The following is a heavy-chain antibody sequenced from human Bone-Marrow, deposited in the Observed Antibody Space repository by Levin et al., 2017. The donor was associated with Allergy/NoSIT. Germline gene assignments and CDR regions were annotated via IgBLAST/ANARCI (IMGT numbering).Heavy chain of an antibody. Sequence: PGASVKVSCKASGGTFSSYAITWVRQAPGQGLEWMGGIIPIFDTANYAQKFQGRVTITADESTSTAYMELSSLRSEDTAVYYCARAPHYDFWSGYYRGMDVWGQGTTVTVSS. D-gene: IGHD3-3*01. J-gene: IGHJ6*02. CDR1: GGTFSSYA. CDR3: ARAPHYDFWSGYYRGMDV. CDR2: IIPIFDTA. V-gene: IGHV1-69*13.